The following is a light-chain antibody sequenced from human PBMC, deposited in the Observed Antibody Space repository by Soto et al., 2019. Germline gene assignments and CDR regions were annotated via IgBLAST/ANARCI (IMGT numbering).Light chain of an antibody. V-gene: IGKV3-11*01. CDR3: HQRSNWWT. CDR1: QSLSSS. CDR2: DTS. J-gene: IGKJ1*01. Sequence: EIVLTQSPATLSLFPGERATLSCRASQSLSSSLAWYQQKPGQAPRVLIYDTSSRATGIPARFSGRGSGTDFTLTISSLEPEDSAVYYCHQRSNWWTFGQGTRVEIK.